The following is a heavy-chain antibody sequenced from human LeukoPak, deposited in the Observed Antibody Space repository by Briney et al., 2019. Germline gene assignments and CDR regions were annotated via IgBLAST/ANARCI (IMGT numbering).Heavy chain of an antibody. CDR2: IKQDGSEK. CDR3: AREAKADGGNGWNWFDP. CDR1: GFTFSSYW. D-gene: IGHD4-23*01. V-gene: IGHV3-7*01. J-gene: IGHJ5*02. Sequence: QPGGSLRLSCAASGFTFSSYWMSWVRQAPGKGLEWVANIKQDGSEKYYVDSVKGRFTISRDNAKNSLYLQMNSLRAEDTAVYYCAREAKADGGNGWNWFDPWGQGTLVTVSS.